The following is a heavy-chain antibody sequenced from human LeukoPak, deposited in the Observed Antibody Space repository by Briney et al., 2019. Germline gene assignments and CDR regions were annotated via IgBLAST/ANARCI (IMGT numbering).Heavy chain of an antibody. CDR3: TRAASGSYYCYYMDV. J-gene: IGHJ6*03. CDR1: GGSISSYY. D-gene: IGHD1-26*01. CDR2: IYYSGST. V-gene: IGHV4-59*01. Sequence: SETLSLTCTVSGGSISSYYWSWIRQPPGKGLEWIGYIYYSGSTNYNPSLKSRVTISVDTSKNQFSLKLSSVTAADTAVYYCTRAASGSYYCYYMDVWGKGTTVTISS.